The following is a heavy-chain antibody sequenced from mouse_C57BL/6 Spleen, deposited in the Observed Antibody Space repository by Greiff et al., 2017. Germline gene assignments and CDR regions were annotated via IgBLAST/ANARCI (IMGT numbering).Heavy chain of an antibody. CDR3: ANLYGSSYDWYFDV. D-gene: IGHD1-1*01. CDR2: IYPRSGNT. V-gene: IGHV1-81*01. CDR1: GYTFTSYG. J-gene: IGHJ1*03. Sequence: VQGVESGAELARPGASVKLSCKASGYTFTSYGISWVKQRTGQGLEWIGEIYPRSGNTYYNEKFKGKATLTADKSSSTAYMELRSLTSEDSAVYFCANLYGSSYDWYFDVWGTGTTVTVSS.